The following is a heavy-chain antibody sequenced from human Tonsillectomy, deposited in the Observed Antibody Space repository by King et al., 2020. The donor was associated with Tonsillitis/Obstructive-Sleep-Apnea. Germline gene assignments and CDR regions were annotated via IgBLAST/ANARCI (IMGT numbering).Heavy chain of an antibody. J-gene: IGHJ5*02. CDR1: GFTFSSYA. Sequence: HVQLVESGGGVVQPGRSLRLSCAASGFTFSSYAMHWVRQAPGKGLEWVAVISYDGSNKYYADSVKGRFTISSDNAKNTLYLQMNSLRAEDTAVYYCARERGGYCSGGSCYGNWFDPWGQGTLVTVSS. D-gene: IGHD2-15*01. V-gene: IGHV3-30*01. CDR3: ARERGGYCSGGSCYGNWFDP. CDR2: ISYDGSNK.